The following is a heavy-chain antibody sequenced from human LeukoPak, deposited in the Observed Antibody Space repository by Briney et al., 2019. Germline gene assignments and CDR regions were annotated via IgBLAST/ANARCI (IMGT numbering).Heavy chain of an antibody. D-gene: IGHD6-13*01. CDR2: IYPGDSAT. V-gene: IGHV5-51*01. Sequence: GESLQISCKGSGYSFSSYWIGCVRQMPGKGLEWMAIIYPGDSATRYSPSFQGQVTISTDKSISTACLQCSSLKASDTAMYYCAARCEFGSSWFDYWGQGTLVTISS. J-gene: IGHJ4*02. CDR1: GYSFSSYW. CDR3: AARCEFGSSWFDY.